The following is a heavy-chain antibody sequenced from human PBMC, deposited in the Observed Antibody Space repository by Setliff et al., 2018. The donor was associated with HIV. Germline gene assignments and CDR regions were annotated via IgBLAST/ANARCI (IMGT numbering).Heavy chain of an antibody. J-gene: IGHJ4*02. CDR1: GGSFSGYY. CDR2: IIHSGST. Sequence: ETLSLTCAVYGGSFSGYYWSWIRQPPGKGLEWIGEIIHSGSTKYNPSLKSRVTISLDTSKNQFSLKLTSVTAADTAVYYCARDIQDSSSSSWGQGTLVTVSS. D-gene: IGHD6-6*01. V-gene: IGHV4-34*12. CDR3: ARDIQDSSSSS.